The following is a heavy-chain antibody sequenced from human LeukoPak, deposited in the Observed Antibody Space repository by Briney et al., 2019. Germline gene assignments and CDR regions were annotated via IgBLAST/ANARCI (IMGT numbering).Heavy chain of an antibody. CDR3: ARDLSPCSIWSAFDI. CDR1: GYTFTGYY. J-gene: IGHJ3*02. V-gene: IGHV1-2*02. D-gene: IGHD3-3*01. Sequence: ASVKVSCKASGYTFTGYYMHWVRQAPGQGLEWMGWINPNSGGTNYAQKFQGRVTMTRDTSISTAYMELSRLRSDDTAVYYCARDLSPCSIWSAFDIWGQGTMVTVSS. CDR2: INPNSGGT.